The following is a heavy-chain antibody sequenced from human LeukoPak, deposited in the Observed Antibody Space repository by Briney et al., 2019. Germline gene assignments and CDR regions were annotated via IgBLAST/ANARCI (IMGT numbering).Heavy chain of an antibody. D-gene: IGHD5-18*01. CDR1: GGSISSSSYY. V-gene: IGHV4-39*01. J-gene: IGHJ4*02. CDR2: IYYSGST. Sequence: PSETLSLTCTVSGGSISSSSYYWGWIRQPPGKGLEWNGSIYYSGSTYYNPSLKSRVTISVDTSKNQFSLKLSSVTAADTAVYYCARQGRRGYSYGGDYWGQGTLVTVSS. CDR3: ARQGRRGYSYGGDY.